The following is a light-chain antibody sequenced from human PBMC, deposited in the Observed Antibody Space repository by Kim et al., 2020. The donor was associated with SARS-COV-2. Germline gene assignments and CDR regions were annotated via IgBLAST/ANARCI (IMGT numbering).Light chain of an antibody. Sequence: SPAVGDRVTSTCRDSQFIDNWLAWYPQKPGKAPNVQIYKTSTLQSGVPSRYSGSGSGTEYSLTISSLKPEDSATYYCQQYKSFPHAFGQGTKLEI. CDR2: KTS. CDR3: QQYKSFPHA. CDR1: QFIDNW. V-gene: IGKV1-5*03. J-gene: IGKJ2*01.